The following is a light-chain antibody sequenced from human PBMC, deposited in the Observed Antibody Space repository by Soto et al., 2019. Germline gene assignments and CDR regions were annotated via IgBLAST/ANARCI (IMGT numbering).Light chain of an antibody. V-gene: IGKV3-15*01. CDR1: ESVSRN. J-gene: IGKJ4*01. CDR2: DAS. CDR3: QQREDWPRA. Sequence: EIVMTQSPATLSVSPGERATLSCRASESVSRNLAWCQQKPGQAPRLLIYDASTRATGIPDRFSGGGSGTDFTLTISSLEPEDFAIYYCQQREDWPRAFGGGTKVDIK.